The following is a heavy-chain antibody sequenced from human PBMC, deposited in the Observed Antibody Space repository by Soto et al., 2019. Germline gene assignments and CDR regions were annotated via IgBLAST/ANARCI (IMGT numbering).Heavy chain of an antibody. CDR1: GGSISSYY. Sequence: SETLSLTCTVSGGSISSYYWSWIRQPPGKGLEWIGYIYYSGSTNYNPSLKSRDTISIDTSKNQFSLKLSSVTAADTAVYYFARDRRYCSGGSCTYYFDYWGQGTLVTVSS. J-gene: IGHJ4*02. V-gene: IGHV4-59*01. D-gene: IGHD2-15*01. CDR3: ARDRRYCSGGSCTYYFDY. CDR2: IYYSGST.